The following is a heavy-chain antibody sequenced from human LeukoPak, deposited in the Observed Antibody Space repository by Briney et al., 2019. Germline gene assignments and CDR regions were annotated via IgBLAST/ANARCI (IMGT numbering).Heavy chain of an antibody. D-gene: IGHD3-3*01. J-gene: IGHJ4*02. Sequence: GGSLRLSCAASGFTFSDYYMSWIRQAPGKGLEWVSYISSSGSTIYYADSVKGRFTISRDNSKNTLYLQMNGLRAEDTAVYYCAKDRAPSEWFFDYWGQGTLVTVSS. CDR3: AKDRAPSEWFFDY. V-gene: IGHV3-11*01. CDR1: GFTFSDYY. CDR2: ISSSGSTI.